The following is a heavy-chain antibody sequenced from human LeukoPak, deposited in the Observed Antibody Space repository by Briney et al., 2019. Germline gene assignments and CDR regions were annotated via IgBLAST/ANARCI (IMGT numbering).Heavy chain of an antibody. V-gene: IGHV1-46*01. J-gene: IGHJ6*02. Sequence: GASVKVSCKASGYTFTSYYMHWVRQAPGQGLEWMGIINPSGGSTSYAQKFQGRVTMTRDTSTSTVYMELSSLRSEDTAVYYCARAALVEVSKSYYYYYGMDVWGQGTTVTVSS. CDR3: ARAALVEVSKSYYYYYGMDV. CDR2: INPSGGST. CDR1: GYTFTSYY. D-gene: IGHD2-8*02.